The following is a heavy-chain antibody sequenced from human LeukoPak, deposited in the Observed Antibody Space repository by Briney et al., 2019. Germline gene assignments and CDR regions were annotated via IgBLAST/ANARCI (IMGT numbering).Heavy chain of an antibody. V-gene: IGHV4-39*01. J-gene: IGHJ3*02. CDR1: GGSISSSSYY. D-gene: IGHD6-13*01. Sequence: SETLSLTCTVSGGSISSSSYYWGWIRQPPGKGLEWIGSIYYSGSTYYNPSLKSRVTISVDTSKNQFSLKLSSVTAADTAVYYCASLIAAAPRGAFDIWGQGTMVTVSS. CDR3: ASLIAAAPRGAFDI. CDR2: IYYSGST.